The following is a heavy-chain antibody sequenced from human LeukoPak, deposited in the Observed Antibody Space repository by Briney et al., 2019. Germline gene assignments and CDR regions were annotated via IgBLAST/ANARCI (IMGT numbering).Heavy chain of an antibody. Sequence: ASVNVSCKASGYTFTSYYMHWVRQAPGQGLEWMGIINPSGGSTSYAQKFQGRVTMTRDTSTSTVYMELSSLRSEDTAVYYCARVRSKYYYGSGSSDAFDIWGQGTMVTVSS. CDR2: INPSGGST. V-gene: IGHV1-46*01. J-gene: IGHJ3*02. CDR3: ARVRSKYYYGSGSSDAFDI. CDR1: GYTFTSYY. D-gene: IGHD3-10*01.